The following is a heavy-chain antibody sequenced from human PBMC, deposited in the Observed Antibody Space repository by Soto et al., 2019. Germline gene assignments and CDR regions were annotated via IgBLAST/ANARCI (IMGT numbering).Heavy chain of an antibody. CDR3: AREGGGYCSSTSCPGWFDP. D-gene: IGHD2-2*01. CDR1: GGSISSGGYS. Sequence: SETLSLTCAASGGSISSGGYSWTWIRQPPGKGLEYIGYIYHSGSTYYNPSLKSRVTISVDRSKNQFSLKLNSVTAADTAVYYCAREGGGYCSSTSCPGWFDPWGQGTLVTVSS. CDR2: IYHSGST. J-gene: IGHJ5*02. V-gene: IGHV4-30-2*01.